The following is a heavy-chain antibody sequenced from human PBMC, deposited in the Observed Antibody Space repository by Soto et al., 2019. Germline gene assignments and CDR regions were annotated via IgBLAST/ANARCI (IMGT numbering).Heavy chain of an antibody. CDR2: INHSGST. CDR1: GGSFSGYY. J-gene: IGHJ6*02. V-gene: IGHV4-34*01. D-gene: IGHD2-2*01. Sequence: SETLSLTCAVYGGSFSGYYWSWIRQPPGKGLEWIGEINHSGSTNYNPSLKSRVTISVDTSKNQFSLKLSSVTAADTAVDYCARGDIVVVPAAYYYYYYGMDVWGQGTTVTVSS. CDR3: ARGDIVVVPAAYYYYYYGMDV.